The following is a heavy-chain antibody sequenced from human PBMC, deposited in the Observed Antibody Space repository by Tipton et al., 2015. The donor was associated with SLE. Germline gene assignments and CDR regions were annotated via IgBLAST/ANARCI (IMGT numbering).Heavy chain of an antibody. V-gene: IGHV4-34*01. D-gene: IGHD6-19*01. Sequence: TLSLTCAVYGGSFSGYYWSWIRQPPGKGLEWIGEINHSGSTNYNPSLKSRVTISVDTSKNQFSLKLSSVTAADTAVYYCASLDSSGWSDAFDIWGQGTMVTVSS. J-gene: IGHJ3*02. CDR3: ASLDSSGWSDAFDI. CDR1: GGSFSGYY. CDR2: INHSGST.